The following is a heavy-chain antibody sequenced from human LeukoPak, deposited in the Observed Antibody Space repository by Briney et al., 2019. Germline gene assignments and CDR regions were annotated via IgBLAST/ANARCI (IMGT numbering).Heavy chain of an antibody. CDR2: INPSGGST. V-gene: IGHV1-46*01. J-gene: IGHJ4*02. D-gene: IGHD2-21*02. CDR3: ARPLTGVTALDY. Sequence: ASVKVSCKASGYTFTGYYMHWVRQAPGQGLEWMGIINPSGGSTSYAQKFQGRVTMTRNMSTSTVYMELSSLRSEDTAVYYCARPLTGVTALDYWGQGTLVTVSS. CDR1: GYTFTGYY.